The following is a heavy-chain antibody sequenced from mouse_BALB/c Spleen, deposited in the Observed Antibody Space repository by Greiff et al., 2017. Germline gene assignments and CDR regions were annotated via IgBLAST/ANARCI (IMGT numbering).Heavy chain of an antibody. Sequence: VQLQQSGAELMKPGASVKISCKATGYTFSSYWIEWVKQRPGHGLEWIGEILPGSGSTNYNEKFKGKATFTADTSSNTAYMQLSSLTSEDSAVYYCAIRGTFITTATDWYFDVWGAGTTVTVSS. J-gene: IGHJ1*01. D-gene: IGHD1-2*01. CDR2: ILPGSGST. CDR3: AIRGTFITTATDWYFDV. V-gene: IGHV1-9*01. CDR1: GYTFSSYW.